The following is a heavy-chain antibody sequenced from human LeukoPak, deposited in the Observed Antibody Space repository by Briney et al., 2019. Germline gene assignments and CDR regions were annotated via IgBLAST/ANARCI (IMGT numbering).Heavy chain of an antibody. Sequence: PGGSLRLSGTASGFTFSGYWMNWVRQAPGKGLEWVANIKQDGSEKYYVDSVKGRFTISRDNAKNSLYLQMNSLRAEDTALYYCAKAPPYSSGWFQYYFDYWGQGTLVTVSS. CDR3: AKAPPYSSGWFQYYFDY. CDR1: GFTFSGYW. CDR2: IKQDGSEK. J-gene: IGHJ4*02. D-gene: IGHD6-19*01. V-gene: IGHV3-7*05.